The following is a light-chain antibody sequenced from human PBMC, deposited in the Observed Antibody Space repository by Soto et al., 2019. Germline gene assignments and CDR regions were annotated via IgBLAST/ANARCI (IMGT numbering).Light chain of an antibody. CDR3: GSYLTSSIV. J-gene: IGLJ2*01. CDR1: SSDVG. CDR2: DVT. V-gene: IGLV2-18*02. Sequence: QSALTQPPSVSGSPGQSVTISCTGASSDVGVAWYRQPPGTAPKLLIYDVTNRPAGVPDRFSGSKSGNTASLTISGLQAGDEADYYCGSYLTSSIVFGGGTKLTVL.